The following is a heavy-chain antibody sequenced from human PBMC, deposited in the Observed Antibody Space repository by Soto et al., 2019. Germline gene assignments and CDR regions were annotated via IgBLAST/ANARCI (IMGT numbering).Heavy chain of an antibody. V-gene: IGHV1-3*01. CDR3: ARDKIAAVDYYYYGMDV. CDR1: GYTFTSYA. CDR2: INAGNGNT. D-gene: IGHD6-25*01. J-gene: IGHJ6*02. Sequence: ASVKVSCKASGYTFTSYAMHWVRQAPGQRLEWMGWINAGNGNTKYSQKFQGRVTITRDTSASTAYMELSSLRSEDTAVYYCARDKIAAVDYYYYGMDVWGQGTTVTVSS.